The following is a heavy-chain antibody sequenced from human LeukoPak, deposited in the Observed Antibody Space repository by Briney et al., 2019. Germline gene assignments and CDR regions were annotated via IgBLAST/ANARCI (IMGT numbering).Heavy chain of an antibody. J-gene: IGHJ3*02. CDR1: GFTFSRYV. Sequence: TGGSLRLSCAASGFTFSRYVLHWVRQGPGKGLEWVAAISNDGTNAGYVDSVRGRFTISRDQSKSTLFLQMNNLRPEDTAVYYCAKDGGTIWNYKNEAFDIWGQGTVVTVSS. D-gene: IGHD1-7*01. CDR2: ISNDGTNA. V-gene: IGHV3-30*01. CDR3: AKDGGTIWNYKNEAFDI.